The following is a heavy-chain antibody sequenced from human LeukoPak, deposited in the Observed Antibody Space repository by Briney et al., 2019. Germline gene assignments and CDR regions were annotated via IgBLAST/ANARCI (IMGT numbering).Heavy chain of an antibody. CDR2: IGRTSVDK. J-gene: IGHJ4*02. Sequence: GGSLRLSCAGSGLTFNTYTMNWVSQAPGKGLEWISSIGRTSVDKYYPASVRGRFTISRDTSKNSLYVEMSSLRAEDTAVYYCVGGDIRELWGQGTLVTVSS. D-gene: IGHD2-15*01. CDR3: VGGDIREL. CDR1: GLTFNTYT. V-gene: IGHV3-21*01.